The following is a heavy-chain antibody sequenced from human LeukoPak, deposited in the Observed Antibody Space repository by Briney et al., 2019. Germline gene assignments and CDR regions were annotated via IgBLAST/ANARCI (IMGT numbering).Heavy chain of an antibody. V-gene: IGHV3-74*01. CDR3: TRDRRYGGMDV. J-gene: IGHJ6*02. CDR2: IISDGSSA. D-gene: IGHD3-10*01. CDR1: GFTFSSYW. Sequence: GGSLRLSCAASGFTFSSYWMHWVRQAPGKGLVWVSRIISDGSSATHADSVRGRFTMSRDNAKNMLYLQMNSLRAEDTAVYYCTRDRRYGGMDVWGQGTTVTVSS.